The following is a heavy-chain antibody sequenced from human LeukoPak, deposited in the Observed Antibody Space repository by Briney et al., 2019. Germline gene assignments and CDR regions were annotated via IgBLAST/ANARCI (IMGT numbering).Heavy chain of an antibody. V-gene: IGHV3-23*01. CDR2: ITGSDGAT. CDR3: GKDRFTGTSSPGF. CDR1: GFTFSSYT. D-gene: IGHD3-9*01. Sequence: PGGSLRLSCAASGFTFSSYTMNWVRQAPGKGLEWVSSITGSDGATNYADSVRGRFTISRDNSKNLVFLQMDSLTAEDSAMYYCGKDRFTGTSSPGFWGQGTVVSVSS. J-gene: IGHJ4*02.